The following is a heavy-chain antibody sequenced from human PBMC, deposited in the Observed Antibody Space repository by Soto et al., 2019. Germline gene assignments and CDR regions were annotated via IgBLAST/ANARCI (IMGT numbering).Heavy chain of an antibody. Sequence: QLQLQESGPGLVKPSETLSLTCTVSGGSISSSSYYWGWIRQPPGKGLEWIGSIYYSGSTYYNPSLKSRVTISVDTSKNQFSLKLSSVTAADTAVYYCARVRYFDWLFSDAQLGWFDPWGQGTLVTVSS. V-gene: IGHV4-39*01. D-gene: IGHD3-9*01. CDR1: GGSISSSSYY. J-gene: IGHJ5*02. CDR2: IYYSGST. CDR3: ARVRYFDWLFSDAQLGWFDP.